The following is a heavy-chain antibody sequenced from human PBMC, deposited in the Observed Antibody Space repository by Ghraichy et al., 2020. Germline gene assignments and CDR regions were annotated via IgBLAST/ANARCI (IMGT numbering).Heavy chain of an antibody. Sequence: SETLSLTCTVSGGSISSYYWSWIRQPPGKGLEWIGYIYYSGSTNYNPSLKSRVTISVDTSKNQFSLKLSSVTAADTAVYYCARRAVEYSSGWSYYYYYMDVWGKGTTVTVSS. CDR3: ARRAVEYSSGWSYYYYYMDV. CDR1: GGSISSYY. CDR2: IYYSGST. D-gene: IGHD6-19*01. V-gene: IGHV4-59*08. J-gene: IGHJ6*03.